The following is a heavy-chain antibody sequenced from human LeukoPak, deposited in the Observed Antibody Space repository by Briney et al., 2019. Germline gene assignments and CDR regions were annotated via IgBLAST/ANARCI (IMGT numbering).Heavy chain of an antibody. CDR3: AKDRTAMGMDYFDY. J-gene: IGHJ4*02. Sequence: GGSLRFSCAASGFIFTAYGMHWVRQAPGKGLEWVAVISHDLTYQAYADSVKGRFTISRDNAKNSLYLQMNSLRAEDTALYYCAKDRTAMGMDYFDYWGQGTLVTVSS. D-gene: IGHD5-18*01. CDR1: GFIFTAYG. CDR2: ISHDLTYQ. V-gene: IGHV3-30*18.